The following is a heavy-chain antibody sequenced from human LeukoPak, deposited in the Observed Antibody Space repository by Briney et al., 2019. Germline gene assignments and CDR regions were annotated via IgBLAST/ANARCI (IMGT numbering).Heavy chain of an antibody. CDR2: INPNSGGT. V-gene: IGHV1-2*02. D-gene: IGHD3-10*01. Sequence: ASVKVSCKASGYTFTGYYMHWVRQAPGQGLEWMGWINPNSGGTNYAQKFQGRVTMTRDTSISTAYMELSRLRSDDTAVYYCARVTSITMVRGVITRSKNFDYWGQGTLVTVSS. CDR1: GYTFTGYY. CDR3: ARVTSITMVRGVITRSKNFDY. J-gene: IGHJ4*02.